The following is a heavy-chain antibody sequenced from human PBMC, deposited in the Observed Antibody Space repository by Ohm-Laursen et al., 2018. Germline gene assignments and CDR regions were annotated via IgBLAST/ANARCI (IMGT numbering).Heavy chain of an antibody. D-gene: IGHD2-15*01. J-gene: IGHJ6*02. V-gene: IGHV4-4*07. CDR1: GGSISGYY. Sequence: SDTLSLTCTVSGGSISGYYWSWIRQTAGKGLEWIGRIHSSGSTNYNPSLQSRVTMSEDTSKNQFSLRLSSVTAADTAVYYCARGGWSLTLRYYGMDVWGQGTTVTVSS. CDR2: IHSSGST. CDR3: ARGGWSLTLRYYGMDV.